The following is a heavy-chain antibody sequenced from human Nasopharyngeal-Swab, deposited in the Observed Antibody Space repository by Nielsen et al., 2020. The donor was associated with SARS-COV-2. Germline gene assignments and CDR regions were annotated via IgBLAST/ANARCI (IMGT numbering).Heavy chain of an antibody. Sequence: GGSLRLSCAASGFTFSSYEMTWVRQAPGKGLEWVSYISSSGSTIYYADSVKGRFTISRNNAKNSLYLQMNSLRAEDTAVYYCARVSPYGAPFDYWGQGTLVTVSS. CDR3: ARVSPYGAPFDY. J-gene: IGHJ4*02. CDR2: ISSSGSTI. D-gene: IGHD4-17*01. CDR1: GFTFSSYE. V-gene: IGHV3-48*03.